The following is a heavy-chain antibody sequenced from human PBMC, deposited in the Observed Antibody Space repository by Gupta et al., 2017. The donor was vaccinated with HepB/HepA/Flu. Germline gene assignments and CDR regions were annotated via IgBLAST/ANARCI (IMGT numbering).Heavy chain of an antibody. CDR2: ITTTGSSI. Sequence: QVQLVESGGGLVKPGGSLRLSCAASGFTFGHYYMNWIRQAPGKGLEWVSKITTTGSSIYYAESVRGRFTISRDNAKNLLYLEVNSLRADDTAVYYCARDASGNYENYFYAMDVWGQGTAVTVSS. D-gene: IGHD3-10*01. J-gene: IGHJ6*02. V-gene: IGHV3-11*01. CDR3: ARDASGNYENYFYAMDV. CDR1: GFTFGHYY.